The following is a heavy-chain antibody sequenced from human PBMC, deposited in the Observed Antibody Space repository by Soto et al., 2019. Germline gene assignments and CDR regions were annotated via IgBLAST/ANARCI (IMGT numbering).Heavy chain of an antibody. D-gene: IGHD6-6*01. Sequence: ASVKVSCKASGYTFTGYYMHWVRQAPGQGLEWMGWINPNSGGTNYAQKFQGRVTMTRDTSISTAYMELSRLRSDDTAVYYCARDDSSSSFYNWFDPWGQGTLVTVSS. J-gene: IGHJ5*02. CDR2: INPNSGGT. CDR1: GYTFTGYY. V-gene: IGHV1-2*02. CDR3: ARDDSSSSFYNWFDP.